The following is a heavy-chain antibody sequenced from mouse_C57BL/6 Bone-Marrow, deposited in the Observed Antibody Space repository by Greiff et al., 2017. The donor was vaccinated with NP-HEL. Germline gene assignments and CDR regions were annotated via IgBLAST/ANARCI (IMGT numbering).Heavy chain of an antibody. J-gene: IGHJ2*01. CDR3: ARYNYVDY. CDR2: INPYNGGT. V-gene: IGHV1-19*01. CDR1: GYTFTDYY. D-gene: IGHD1-3*01. Sequence: EVKLVESGPVLVKPGASVKMSCKASGYTFTDYYMNWVKQSHGKSLEWIGVINPYNGGTSYNQKFKGKATLTVDKSSSTAYMELNSLTSEDSAVYYCARYNYVDYWGQGTTLTVSS.